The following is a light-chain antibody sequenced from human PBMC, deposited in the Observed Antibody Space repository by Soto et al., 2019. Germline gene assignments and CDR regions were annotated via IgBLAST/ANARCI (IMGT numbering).Light chain of an antibody. V-gene: IGKV3-20*01. CDR1: QSVSNKY. CDR2: GSS. Sequence: EVVLTQSPGTLSLSPGERATLSCRASQSVSNKYLAWYQQKPVQAPRLLIFGSSDRATGIPDRFSGSGSGTDFTLTISSLRAEDVAVYYCQQYYGPPPTFGQGTKVEIK. CDR3: QQYYGPPPT. J-gene: IGKJ1*01.